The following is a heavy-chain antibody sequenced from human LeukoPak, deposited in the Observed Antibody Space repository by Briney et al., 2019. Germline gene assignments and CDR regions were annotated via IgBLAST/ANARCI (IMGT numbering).Heavy chain of an antibody. CDR3: ATYRQVLLPFES. J-gene: IGHJ4*02. V-gene: IGHV3-23*01. Sequence: GGSLRLSCAASGFTFSNYGMSWVRQAPGKGLEWVSAITGGAASTNYADSVKGRFTISRDNSKSTLSLQMNSLRAEDTAIYYCATYRQVLLPFESWGQGTLVTVSS. CDR1: GFTFSNYG. CDR2: ITGGAAST. D-gene: IGHD2-8*02.